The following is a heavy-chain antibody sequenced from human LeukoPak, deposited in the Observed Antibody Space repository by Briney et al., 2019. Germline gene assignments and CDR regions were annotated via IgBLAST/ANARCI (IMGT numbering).Heavy chain of an antibody. CDR3: ATQVYCSGGSCYSAGAFDI. J-gene: IGHJ3*02. Sequence: GESLKISCKGSGYSFTSYWIGWVRQMPGKGLEWMGIIYPGDSDTRYSPSFQGQVTISADKSISTAYLQWSSLKASDTAMYYCATQVYCSGGSCYSAGAFDIWGQGTMVTVSS. D-gene: IGHD2-15*01. CDR1: GYSFTSYW. CDR2: IYPGDSDT. V-gene: IGHV5-51*01.